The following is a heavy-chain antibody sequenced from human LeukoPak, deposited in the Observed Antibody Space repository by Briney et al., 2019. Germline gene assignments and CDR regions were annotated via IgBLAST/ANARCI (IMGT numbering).Heavy chain of an antibody. CDR2: IYSGGST. CDR3: ARDGSPDAFDI. V-gene: IGHV3-53*04. CDR1: GFTFSSYE. Sequence: SGGSLRLSCAASGFTFSSYEMNWVRQAPGKGLEWVSVIYSGGSTYYADSVKGRFTISRHNSKNTLYLQMNSLRAEDTAVYYCARDGSPDAFDIWGQGTMVTVSS. J-gene: IGHJ3*02. D-gene: IGHD1-26*01.